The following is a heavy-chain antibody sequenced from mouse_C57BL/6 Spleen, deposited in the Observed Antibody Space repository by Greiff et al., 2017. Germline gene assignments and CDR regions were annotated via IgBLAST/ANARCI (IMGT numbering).Heavy chain of an antibody. CDR2: IYPGGGYT. Sequence: VQLQQSGAELVRPGPSVKMSCKASGYTFTNYWIGWAKQRPGHGLEWIGDIYPGGGYTNYNQKFKGKATLTADKSSSTAYMQFSSLTSEDSAIYYCARRGGSSYWYFDVWGTGTTVTVSS. J-gene: IGHJ1*03. CDR1: GYTFTNYW. CDR3: ARRGGSSYWYFDV. D-gene: IGHD1-1*01. V-gene: IGHV1-63*01.